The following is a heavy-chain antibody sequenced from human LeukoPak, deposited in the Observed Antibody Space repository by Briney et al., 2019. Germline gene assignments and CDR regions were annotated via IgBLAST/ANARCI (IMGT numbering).Heavy chain of an antibody. Sequence: SETLSLTCTVSGGSISISDYYWLWIRQPPGKGLEWIGGDYYTVRTYYTPSLQSRLTISVDTSKTKFSLRLRSVTDADTAIYYCARQEGHGASGYDLIDHWGQGTLVTVSS. CDR2: DYYTVRT. CDR3: ARQEGHGASGYDLIDH. D-gene: IGHD5-12*01. J-gene: IGHJ4*02. CDR1: GGSISISDYY. V-gene: IGHV4-39*01.